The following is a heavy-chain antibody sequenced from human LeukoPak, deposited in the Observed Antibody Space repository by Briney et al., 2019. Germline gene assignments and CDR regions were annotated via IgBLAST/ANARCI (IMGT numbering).Heavy chain of an antibody. D-gene: IGHD3-22*01. V-gene: IGHV3-21*01. J-gene: IGHJ3*02. CDR3: AGEFNHYYDSSGLDAFDI. CDR2: ISISSSYI. CDR1: GFTFSSYS. Sequence: GGSLRLSCAASGFTFSSYSMNWVRQAPGKGLEWVSSISISSSYIYYADSVKGRFTISRDNAKNSLYLQMNSLRAEDTAVYYCAGEFNHYYDSSGLDAFDIWGQGTMVTVSS.